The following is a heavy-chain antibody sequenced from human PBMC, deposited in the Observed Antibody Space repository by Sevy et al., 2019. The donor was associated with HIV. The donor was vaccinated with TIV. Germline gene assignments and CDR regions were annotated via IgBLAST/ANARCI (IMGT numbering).Heavy chain of an antibody. V-gene: IGHV3-30*03. CDR3: ATSLMPYCSGGSCYYFDY. CDR2: ISYDGSNK. D-gene: IGHD2-15*01. CDR1: GFTFSSYG. Sequence: GGSLRLSCAASGFTFSSYGMHWVRQAPGKGLEWVAVISYDGSNKYYADSGKGRFTISRENSKNTLYLQMYSLRAEDTAVYYCATSLMPYCSGGSCYYFDYWGQGTLVTVSS. J-gene: IGHJ4*02.